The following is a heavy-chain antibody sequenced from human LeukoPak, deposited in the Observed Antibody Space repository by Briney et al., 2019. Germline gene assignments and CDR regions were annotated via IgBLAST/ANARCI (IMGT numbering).Heavy chain of an antibody. V-gene: IGHV3-30-3*01. J-gene: IGHJ4*02. Sequence: PGGSLRLSCAASGFTFSSYAMHWVRQAPGKGLEWVAVISYDGSNKYYADSVKGRFTISRDNSKNTLYLQMNSLRAEDTAVYYCAKDPILRYFDWFPAFDYWGQGTLVTVSS. D-gene: IGHD3-9*01. CDR1: GFTFSSYA. CDR3: AKDPILRYFDWFPAFDY. CDR2: ISYDGSNK.